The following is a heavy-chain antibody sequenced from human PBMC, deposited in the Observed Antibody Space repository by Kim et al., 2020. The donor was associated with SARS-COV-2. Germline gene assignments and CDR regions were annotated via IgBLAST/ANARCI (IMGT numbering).Heavy chain of an antibody. CDR2: ISYDGSNK. CDR3: EVWFRESYYYYYMDV. CDR1: GFTFSSYA. Sequence: GGSLRLSCAASGFTFSSYAMHWVRQAPGKGLEWVAVISYDGSNKYYADSVKGRFTISRDNSKNTLYLQMNSLRAEDTAVYYCEVWFRESYYYYYMDVWG. V-gene: IGHV3-30-3*01. D-gene: IGHD3-10*01. J-gene: IGHJ6*03.